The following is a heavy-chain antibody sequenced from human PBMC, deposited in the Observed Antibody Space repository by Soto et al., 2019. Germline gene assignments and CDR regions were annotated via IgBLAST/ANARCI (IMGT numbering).Heavy chain of an antibody. CDR2: IKQDGSEK. CDR3: ARDIFRYYDFWSGYSTGTFDY. Sequence: PGGSLRLSCAASGFTFSSYWMSWVRRAPGKGLEWVANIKQDGSEKYYVDSVKGRFTISRDNAKNSLYLQMNSLRAEDTAVYYCARDIFRYYDFWSGYSTGTFDYWGPGTLVTVSS. V-gene: IGHV3-7*01. J-gene: IGHJ4*02. CDR1: GFTFSSYW. D-gene: IGHD3-3*01.